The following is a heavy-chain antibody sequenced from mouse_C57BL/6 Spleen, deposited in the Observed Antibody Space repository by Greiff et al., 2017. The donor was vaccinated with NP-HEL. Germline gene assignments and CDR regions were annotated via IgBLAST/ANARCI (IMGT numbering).Heavy chain of an antibody. CDR3: ARQHYGSSSYFDY. CDR2: ISGGGGNT. CDR1: GFTFSSYT. J-gene: IGHJ2*01. D-gene: IGHD1-1*01. V-gene: IGHV5-9*01. Sequence: DVMLVESGGGLVKPGGSLKLSCAASGFTFSSYTMSWVRQTPEKRLEWVATISGGGGNTYYPDSVKGRFTISRDNAKNTLYLQMSSRRSEDTALYYCARQHYGSSSYFDYWGQGTTLTVSS.